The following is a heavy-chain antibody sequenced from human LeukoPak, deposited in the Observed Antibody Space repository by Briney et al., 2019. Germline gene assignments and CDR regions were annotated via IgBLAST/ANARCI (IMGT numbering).Heavy chain of an antibody. CDR3: VKDQPGAGFDL. V-gene: IGHV3-23*01. D-gene: IGHD1-1*01. Sequence: GGSLRLSCAASGFTFSSYAMSWVRQAPGEGLQWVSGISGSGSSTYYADSVRGRFTISRDNSKNTLYLQMNSLAAEDTAVYYCVKDQPGAGFDLWGQGTLVTVAS. J-gene: IGHJ5*02. CDR2: ISGSGSST. CDR1: GFTFSSYA.